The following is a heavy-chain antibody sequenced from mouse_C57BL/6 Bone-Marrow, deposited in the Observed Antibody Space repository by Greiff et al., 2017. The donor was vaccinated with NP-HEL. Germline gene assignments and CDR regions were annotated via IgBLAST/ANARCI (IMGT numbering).Heavy chain of an antibody. CDR3: TTNFYYYGSSYWYFDV. CDR1: GFNIKDDY. Sequence: VHVKQSGAELVRPGASVKLSCTASGFNIKDDYMHWVKQRPEQGLEWIGWIDPENGDTEYASKFQGKATITADTSSNTAYLQLSSLTSEDTAVYYCTTNFYYYGSSYWYFDVWGTGTTVTVSS. CDR2: IDPENGDT. J-gene: IGHJ1*03. D-gene: IGHD1-1*01. V-gene: IGHV14-4*01.